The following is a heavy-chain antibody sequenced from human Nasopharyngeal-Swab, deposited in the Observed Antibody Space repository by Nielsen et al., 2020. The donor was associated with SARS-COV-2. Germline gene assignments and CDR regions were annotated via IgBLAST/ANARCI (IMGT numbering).Heavy chain of an antibody. J-gene: IGHJ5*02. CDR2: IYHSGST. CDR1: GYPISSGYY. V-gene: IGHV4-38-2*02. D-gene: IGHD3-10*01. Sequence: SETLSLTCTASGYPISSGYYWGWIRQPPGKGLEWIGSIYHSGSTNYNPSLKSRVTIPVDTSKNQFSLKLSSVTAADTAVYYCARRVRPGSYWFDPWGQGTLVTVSS. CDR3: ARRVRPGSYWFDP.